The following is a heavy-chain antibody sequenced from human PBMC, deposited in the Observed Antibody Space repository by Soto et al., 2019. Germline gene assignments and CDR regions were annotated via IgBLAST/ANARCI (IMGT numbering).Heavy chain of an antibody. J-gene: IGHJ4*02. CDR3: ARVPTGSYGVGNS. CDR1: GVTFSSYW. V-gene: IGHV3-74*01. D-gene: IGHD1-26*01. CDR2: INTAGTTT. Sequence: EVQLVESGGDLVQAGGPLRLPCAASGVTFSSYWMHCVRQAPGKGRVWVSRINTAGTTTAYADSVQGRCTSSRDNAKHTLYLPMSRLRADDTAVYYGARVPTGSYGVGNSWVQGPMVTVSS.